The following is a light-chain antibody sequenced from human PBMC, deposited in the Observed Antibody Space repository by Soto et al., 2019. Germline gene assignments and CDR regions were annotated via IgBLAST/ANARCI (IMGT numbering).Light chain of an antibody. CDR3: QQYNKWPPN. J-gene: IGKJ5*01. Sequence: EVVVPQSPATLSVSPGERATLCFRASESFGRHLAWYHQKPGLAPKLLIFDASTRATGVPARFSCSGSGTEFTLTVSSLQSEYIAVSFCQQYNKWPPNFGQGTRLEIK. V-gene: IGKV3-15*01. CDR2: DAS. CDR1: ESFGRH.